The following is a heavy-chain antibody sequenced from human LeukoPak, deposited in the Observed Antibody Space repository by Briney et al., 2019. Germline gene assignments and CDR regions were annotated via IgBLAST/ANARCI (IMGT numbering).Heavy chain of an antibody. CDR3: ARDGYYYDSSGYKHFDY. J-gene: IGHJ4*02. Sequence: ASVKVSCKASGYTFTSYGISWVGQAPGQGLEWMGWISAYNGNTNYAQKLQGRVTMTTDTSTSTAYMELRSLRSDDTAVYYCARDGYYYDSSGYKHFDYWGQGTLVTVSS. D-gene: IGHD3-22*01. CDR1: GYTFTSYG. V-gene: IGHV1-18*01. CDR2: ISAYNGNT.